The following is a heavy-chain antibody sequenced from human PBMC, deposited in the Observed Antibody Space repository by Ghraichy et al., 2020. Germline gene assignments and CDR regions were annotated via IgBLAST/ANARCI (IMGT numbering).Heavy chain of an antibody. D-gene: IGHD6-13*01. J-gene: IGHJ4*02. V-gene: IGHV3-21*01. CDR3: ARDLASSSWSDY. CDR1: GFTFSSYS. CDR2: ISSSSSYI. Sequence: GGSLRLSCAASGFTFSSYSMNWVRQAPGKGLEWVSSISSSSSYIYYADSVKGRFTISRDNAKNSLYLQMNSLRAEDTAVYYCARDLASSSWSDYWGQGTLVTVSS.